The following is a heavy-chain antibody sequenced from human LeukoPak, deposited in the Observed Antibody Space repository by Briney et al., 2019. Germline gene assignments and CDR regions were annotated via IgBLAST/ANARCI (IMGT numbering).Heavy chain of an antibody. CDR3: AREAGFAFDY. Sequence: PGGSLRLSCAASGFTFSTYAVNWVRQAPGKGLEWVSVIYSGGSTYYADSVKGRFTISRDNSKNTLYLQMNSLRAEDTAVYYCAREAGFAFDYWGQGTLVTVSS. D-gene: IGHD3-10*01. V-gene: IGHV3-66*01. J-gene: IGHJ4*02. CDR2: IYSGGST. CDR1: GFTFSTYA.